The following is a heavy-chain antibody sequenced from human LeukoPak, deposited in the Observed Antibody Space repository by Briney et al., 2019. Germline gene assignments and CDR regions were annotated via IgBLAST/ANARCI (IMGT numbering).Heavy chain of an antibody. CDR3: ARGDDHYYDYSGCAT. J-gene: IGHJ5*02. CDR1: GGSISTGSYY. V-gene: IGHV4-39*01. CDR2: IYYSGSSEST. D-gene: IGHD3-22*01. Sequence: SETLSLTCTVSGGSISTGSYYWGWIRQPPGKGLEWIGSIYYSGSSESTYYNPSLQSRVTISVDTSKNQFSLKLSSVTAADTAVYYCARGDDHYYDYSGCATWGQGTPVTVSS.